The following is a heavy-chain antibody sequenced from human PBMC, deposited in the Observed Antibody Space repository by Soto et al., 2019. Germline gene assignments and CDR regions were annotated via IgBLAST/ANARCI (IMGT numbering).Heavy chain of an antibody. CDR2: INSNGDST. J-gene: IGHJ6*04. CDR1: GYTFTSHN. CDR3: ARSIVEDV. V-gene: IGHV1-46*01. D-gene: IGHD2-15*01. Sequence: ASVKVSCTASGYTFTSHNIYWVRQAPGQGLEWMGRINSNGDSTTYERKFQGRVTMTSDTSKNQFSLKLSSVTAADTAVYYCARSIVEDVWGKGTTVTVSS.